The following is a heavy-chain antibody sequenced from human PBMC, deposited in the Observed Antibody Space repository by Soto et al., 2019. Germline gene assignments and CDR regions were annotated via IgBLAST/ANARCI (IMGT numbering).Heavy chain of an antibody. J-gene: IGHJ6*02. CDR2: IYYSGST. D-gene: IGHD4-17*01. Sequence: SETLSLTCTVSCGSVSSGSYYWSWIRQPPGKGLEWIGYIYYSGSTNYNPSLKSRVTISVDTSKNQFSLKLSSVTAADTAVYYCARDGYGDPYFYYGLDVWGQGTTVTVSS. CDR1: CGSVSSGSYY. CDR3: ARDGYGDPYFYYGLDV. V-gene: IGHV4-61*01.